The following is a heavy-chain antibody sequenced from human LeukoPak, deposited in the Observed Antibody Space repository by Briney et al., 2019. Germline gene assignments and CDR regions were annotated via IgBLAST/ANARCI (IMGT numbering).Heavy chain of an antibody. CDR1: GFIFNNYG. CDR3: VRGQGAHDNWFDP. CDR2: IKGRRETI. J-gene: IGHJ5*02. V-gene: IGHV3-48*01. Sequence: GSLRLSCTASGFIFNNYGMNWVRQAPGKGREWISYIKGRRETIHYSDSVKGRFTISRDNAKNTLSLQMTSLRAEDTAIYYCVRGQGAHDNWFDPWGQGTLVTVSS. D-gene: IGHD4/OR15-4a*01.